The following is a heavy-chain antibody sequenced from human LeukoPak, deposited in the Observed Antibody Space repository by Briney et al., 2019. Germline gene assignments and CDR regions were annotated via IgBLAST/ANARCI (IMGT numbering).Heavy chain of an antibody. V-gene: IGHV3-43*01. CDR2: ISWDGGST. CDR1: GFTFDDYT. D-gene: IGHD3-3*01. Sequence: QAGGSLRLSCAASGFTFDDYTMLWVRQAPGKGLEWVSLISWDGGSTYYADSVKGRFTIPRDNSKTSLYLQMNSLRTEDTALYYCAKGPYDFWSGYPPLAYYFDYWGQGTLVTVSS. J-gene: IGHJ4*02. CDR3: AKGPYDFWSGYPPLAYYFDY.